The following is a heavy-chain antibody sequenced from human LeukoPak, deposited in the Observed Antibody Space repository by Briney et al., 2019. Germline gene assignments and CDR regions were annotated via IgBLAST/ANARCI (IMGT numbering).Heavy chain of an antibody. CDR1: GFTVSSNY. Sequence: PGGSLRLSCAASGFTVSSNYMSWVRQAPGKGLEWVSVIYSGGSTYYADSVKGRFTISRDNSKNTLYLQMNSLRAEDTAVYYCARDANSSGYYYEVGFFVYWGQGTLVTVSS. V-gene: IGHV3-53*05. D-gene: IGHD3-22*01. CDR3: ARDANSSGYYYEVGFFVY. CDR2: IYSGGST. J-gene: IGHJ4*02.